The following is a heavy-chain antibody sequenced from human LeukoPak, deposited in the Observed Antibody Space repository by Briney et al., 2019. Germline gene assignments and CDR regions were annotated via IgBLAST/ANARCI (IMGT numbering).Heavy chain of an antibody. CDR2: ISSSSSYI. Sequence: GGSLRLSCAASGFTFSSYSMNWVRQAPGKGLEWVSSISSSSSYIYYTDSVKGRFTISRDNAKNSLYLQMNSLRAEDTAVYYCARDHRPLLVSAAVVDYWGEGTLVTVSS. V-gene: IGHV3-21*01. J-gene: IGHJ4*02. D-gene: IGHD2-2*01. CDR3: ARDHRPLLVSAAVVDY. CDR1: GFTFSSYS.